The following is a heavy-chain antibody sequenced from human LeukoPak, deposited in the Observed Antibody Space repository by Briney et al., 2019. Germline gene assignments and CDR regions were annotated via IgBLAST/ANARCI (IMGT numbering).Heavy chain of an antibody. D-gene: IGHD6-6*01. CDR3: ARQSRGRTARLFDY. CDR2: ISYSGST. V-gene: IGHV4-59*08. Sequence: PSETLSLTCAVSGGSISTSYWSWIRQPPGKGLEWIGYISYSGSTNYNPSLESRVTISGDTSKNQFSLKLSSVTAADTAFYYCARQSRGRTARLFDYWGQGTLVTVSS. J-gene: IGHJ4*02. CDR1: GGSISTSY.